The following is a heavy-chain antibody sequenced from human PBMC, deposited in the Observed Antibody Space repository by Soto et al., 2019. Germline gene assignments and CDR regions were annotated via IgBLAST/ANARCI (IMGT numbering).Heavy chain of an antibody. Sequence: PGESLKISCKGSGYSFTSYWISWVRQMPGKGLEWMGRIDPSDSYTNYSPSFQGHVTISADKSISAAYLQWSSLKASDTAMYYCAILRMVAPLYYFDYWGQGTLVTVSS. CDR3: AILRMVAPLYYFDY. D-gene: IGHD5-12*01. CDR2: IDPSDSYT. V-gene: IGHV5-10-1*01. J-gene: IGHJ4*02. CDR1: GYSFTSYW.